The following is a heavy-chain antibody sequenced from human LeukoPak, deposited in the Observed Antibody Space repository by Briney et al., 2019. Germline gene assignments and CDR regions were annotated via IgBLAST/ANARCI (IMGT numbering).Heavy chain of an antibody. CDR2: INPNSGGT. J-gene: IGHJ6*02. Sequence: ASVKVSCKASGYTFTGYYMHWVRQAPGQGLEWMGWINPNSGGTNYAQKFQGRVTMTRDTSISTAYMELSRLGSDDTAVYYCARDMRRLSYYHYGMDVWGQGTTVTVSS. V-gene: IGHV1-2*02. D-gene: IGHD4-17*01. CDR3: ARDMRRLSYYHYGMDV. CDR1: GYTFTGYY.